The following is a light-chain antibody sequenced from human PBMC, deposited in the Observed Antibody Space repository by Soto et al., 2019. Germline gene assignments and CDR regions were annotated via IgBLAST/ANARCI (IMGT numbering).Light chain of an antibody. CDR2: AVS. Sequence: DIQLNQSPSFLSASVGDRVTITCRASQGISSYFAWYQQKPGKSPKLLIYAVSTLQSGVPSRLSGSASGTEFTLTIRSLQPEDCATYYCQQLYSYRLTFGGGTKVEIK. CDR1: QGISSY. J-gene: IGKJ4*01. CDR3: QQLYSYRLT. V-gene: IGKV1-9*01.